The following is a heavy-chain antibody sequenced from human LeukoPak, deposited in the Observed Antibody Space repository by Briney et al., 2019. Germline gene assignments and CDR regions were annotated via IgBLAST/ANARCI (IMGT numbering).Heavy chain of an antibody. CDR1: GFTFSSYG. Sequence: PGGSLRLSCAASGFTFSSYGMHWVRQAPGKGLEWVAFIRYDGSNKYYADSVKGRFTISRDNSKNTLYLQMNSLRAEDTAVYYCAKAQRYDFWSGYYRDRPDYYYYYMDVWGKGTTVTVSS. CDR3: AKAQRYDFWSGYYRDRPDYYYYYMDV. V-gene: IGHV3-30*02. D-gene: IGHD3-3*01. J-gene: IGHJ6*03. CDR2: IRYDGSNK.